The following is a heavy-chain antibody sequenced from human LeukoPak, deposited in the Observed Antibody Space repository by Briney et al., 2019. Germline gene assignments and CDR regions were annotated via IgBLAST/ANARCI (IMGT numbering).Heavy chain of an antibody. J-gene: IGHJ5*02. Sequence: SETLSLTCTVSGGSISSYYWSWIRQPAGKGLEWIGRIYTSGSTNYNPSLKSRVTMSVDTSKNQFSLKLSSMTAADTAVYYCARELRSSSWYNWFDPWGQGTLVTVSS. CDR2: IYTSGST. V-gene: IGHV4-4*07. D-gene: IGHD6-13*01. CDR3: ARELRSSSWYNWFDP. CDR1: GGSISSYY.